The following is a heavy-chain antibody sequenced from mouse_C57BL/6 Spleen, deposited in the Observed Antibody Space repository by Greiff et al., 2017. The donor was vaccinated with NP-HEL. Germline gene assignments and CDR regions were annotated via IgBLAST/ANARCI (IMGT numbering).Heavy chain of an antibody. D-gene: IGHD2-4*01. CDR3: ARSPSDYDYFYAMDY. CDR1: GYTFTSYW. V-gene: IGHV1-55*01. J-gene: IGHJ4*01. CDR2: IYPGSGST. Sequence: QVQLQQPGAELVKPGASVKMSCKASGYTFTSYWITWVKQRPGQGLEWIGDIYPGSGSTNYNEKFKSKATLTVDTSSSTAYMQLSSLTSEDSEVYYCARSPSDYDYFYAMDYWGQGTSVTVS.